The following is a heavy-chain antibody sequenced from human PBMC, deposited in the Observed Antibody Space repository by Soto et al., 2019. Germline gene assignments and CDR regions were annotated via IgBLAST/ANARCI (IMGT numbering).Heavy chain of an antibody. CDR3: ARGVATIGP. D-gene: IGHD5-12*01. J-gene: IGHJ5*02. V-gene: IGHV4-59*01. Sequence: QVQLQESGPRLVKPSETLSLTCTVSGDSISSYYWSWIRQPPGKGLEWIGYIYYSGSTNYNPSLKGRVTISADTPKNQFTLKLTSVTAADTAVYYCARGVATIGPWGQGTLVNVSS. CDR1: GDSISSYY. CDR2: IYYSGST.